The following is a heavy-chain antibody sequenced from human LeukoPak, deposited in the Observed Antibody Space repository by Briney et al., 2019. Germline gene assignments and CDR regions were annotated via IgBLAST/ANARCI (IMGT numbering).Heavy chain of an antibody. CDR1: GFTFSSYG. D-gene: IGHD3-10*01. Sequence: GGSLRLSCAASGFTFSSYGMHWVRQAPGKGLEWVAVIWYDGSNKYYADSVKGRFTISRDNAKNTLYLQMNSLRAEDTAVYYCARSVRGRGPDAFDIWGQGTMVTVSS. CDR3: ARSVRGRGPDAFDI. CDR2: IWYDGSNK. V-gene: IGHV3-33*01. J-gene: IGHJ3*02.